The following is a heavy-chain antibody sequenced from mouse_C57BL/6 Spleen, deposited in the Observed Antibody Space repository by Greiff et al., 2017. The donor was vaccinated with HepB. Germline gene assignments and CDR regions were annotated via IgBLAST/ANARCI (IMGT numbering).Heavy chain of an antibody. Sequence: QVQLQQPGAELVRPGSSVKLSCKASGYTFTSYWMHWVKQRPIQGLEWIGNIDPSDSETHYNQKFKDKATLTVDKSSSTAYMQLSSLTSEDSAVYYCARDGAMVASWVADWGQGTLVTVSA. J-gene: IGHJ3*01. CDR1: GYTFTSYW. CDR2: IDPSDSET. D-gene: IGHD2-1*01. CDR3: ARDGAMVASWVAD. V-gene: IGHV1-52*01.